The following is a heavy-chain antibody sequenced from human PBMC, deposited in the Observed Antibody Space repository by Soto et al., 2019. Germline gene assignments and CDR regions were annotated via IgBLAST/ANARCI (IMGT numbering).Heavy chain of an antibody. Sequence: QVQLQESGPGLVKPSGTLSLTCAVSGGSISSSHWWTWVRQSPGKGLEYIGEISHSGTSNSNPSLKCRVTLSVDKSKDHFSLTLPSVTAADTAVYYCARVVLTITRGAFDAWGQGTLVSVSS. CDR2: ISHSGTS. D-gene: IGHD3-9*01. V-gene: IGHV4-4*02. CDR3: ARVVLTITRGAFDA. J-gene: IGHJ3*01. CDR1: GGSISSSHW.